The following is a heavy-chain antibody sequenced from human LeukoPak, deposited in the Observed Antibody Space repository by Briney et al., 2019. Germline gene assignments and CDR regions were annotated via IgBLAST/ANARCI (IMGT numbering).Heavy chain of an antibody. J-gene: IGHJ5*02. CDR2: ISYDGSNK. V-gene: IGHV3-30*04. CDR3: ASQIVATIVFDP. Sequence: GGSLRLSCAASGFTFSGSAMHWVRQAPGKGLEWVAVISYDGSNKYYADSVKGRFTISRDNSKNTLYLQMNSLRAEDTAVYYCASQIVATIVFDPWGQGTLVTVSS. D-gene: IGHD5-12*01. CDR1: GFTFSGSA.